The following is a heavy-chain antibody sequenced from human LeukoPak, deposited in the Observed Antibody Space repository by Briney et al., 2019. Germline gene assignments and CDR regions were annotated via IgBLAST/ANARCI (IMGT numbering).Heavy chain of an antibody. Sequence: PGGSLRLSCAASEFTYGMNWVRQAPGKGLECVSAISSSGSNTYYADSVKGRFTISRDNSKNTLYLQMNSLRAEDTAVYYCAKGYDFWSGYYDYWGQGTLVTVSS. CDR2: ISSSGSNT. V-gene: IGHV3-23*01. J-gene: IGHJ4*02. CDR3: AKGYDFWSGYYDY. CDR1: EFTYG. D-gene: IGHD3-3*01.